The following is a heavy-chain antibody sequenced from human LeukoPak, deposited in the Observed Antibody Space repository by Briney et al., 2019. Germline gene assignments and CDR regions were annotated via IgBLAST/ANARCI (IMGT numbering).Heavy chain of an antibody. J-gene: IGHJ4*02. Sequence: GRSLRLSCAASGFTFDDYTMHWVRQAPGKGLEGVSGISWDSGSIGYADSVKGRFTFSRDNSKNTLYLQMNSRKAEETAVYYCASPSKAVAGICFDCWGKGTLVTVSS. D-gene: IGHD6-19*01. CDR3: ASPSKAVAGICFDC. CDR1: GFTFDDYT. CDR2: ISWDSGSI. V-gene: IGHV3-9*01.